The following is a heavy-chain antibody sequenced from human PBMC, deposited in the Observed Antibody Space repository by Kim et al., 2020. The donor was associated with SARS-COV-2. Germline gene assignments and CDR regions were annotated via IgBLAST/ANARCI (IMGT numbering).Heavy chain of an antibody. CDR3: ARRTMVRPQGGWFDP. J-gene: IGHJ5*02. V-gene: IGHV4-39*01. D-gene: IGHD3-10*01. Sequence: PSPQGRVPISVDTSKNQFSLKLSSVTAADTAVYYCARRTMVRPQGGWFDPWGQGTLVTVSS.